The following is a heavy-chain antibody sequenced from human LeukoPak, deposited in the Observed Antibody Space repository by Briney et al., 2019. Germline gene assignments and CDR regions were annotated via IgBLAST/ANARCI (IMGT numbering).Heavy chain of an antibody. J-gene: IGHJ1*01. CDR1: GGSFSGYY. CDR3: ARGSLGYLVPFQH. Sequence: SETLSLTCAVYGGSFSGYYWSWIRQPPGKGLEWIGYIYYSGSTNYNPSLKSRVTISVDTSKNQFSLKLNSVTAADTAVYYCARGSLGYLVPFQHWGQGSLVTVSS. V-gene: IGHV4-34*01. CDR2: IYYSGST. D-gene: IGHD6-6*01.